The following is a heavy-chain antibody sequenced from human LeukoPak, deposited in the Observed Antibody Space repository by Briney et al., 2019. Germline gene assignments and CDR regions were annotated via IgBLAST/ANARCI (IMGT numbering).Heavy chain of an antibody. J-gene: IGHJ4*02. CDR3: ARGPAYGSGSSSDY. Sequence: PSETLSLTCTVSGGSISSYYWSWIRQPAGKGLEWIGRIYTSGSTNYNPSLKSRVTMSVDTSKNQFSLRLSSVTAADTAVYYCARGPAYGSGSSSDYWGQGTLVTVSS. D-gene: IGHD3-10*01. CDR2: IYTSGST. V-gene: IGHV4-4*07. CDR1: GGSISSYY.